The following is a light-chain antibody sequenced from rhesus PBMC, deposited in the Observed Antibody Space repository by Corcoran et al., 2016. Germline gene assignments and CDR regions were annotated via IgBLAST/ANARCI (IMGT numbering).Light chain of an antibody. CDR3: QQYNNWLT. J-gene: IGKJ4*01. CDR1: QSVSSY. V-gene: IGKV3S9*01. Sequence: EIVMTQSPATLSLSPGERATLSCRASQSVSSYVAWYQQKPEQAPRLLIYGASSRATGIPERFSGSGSGTDVTLISSSLEPEDVGVYYCQQYNNWLTFGGGTKVEIK. CDR2: GAS.